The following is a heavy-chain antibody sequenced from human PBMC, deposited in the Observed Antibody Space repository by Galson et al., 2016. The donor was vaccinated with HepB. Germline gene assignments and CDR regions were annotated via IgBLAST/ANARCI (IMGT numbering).Heavy chain of an antibody. D-gene: IGHD2/OR15-2a*01. CDR3: VRGKNAGDSTRLNY. V-gene: IGHV3-30-3*01. CDR1: GFTFSNYA. J-gene: IGHJ4*02. CDR2: ISFDGNNQ. Sequence: SLRLSCAASGFTFSNYAMYWVRQAPGKGLEWVAVISFDGNNQYYADSVKGRFTISRDNSNNTLYLRTDSLRVDDTAVHYCVRGKNAGDSTRLNYWGQGTLVTVSS.